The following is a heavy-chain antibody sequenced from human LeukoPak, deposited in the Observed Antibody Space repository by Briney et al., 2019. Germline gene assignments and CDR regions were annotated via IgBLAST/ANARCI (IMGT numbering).Heavy chain of an antibody. J-gene: IGHJ2*01. CDR1: GFTFSSYG. CDR3: ARDGGIAAIYWYFDL. V-gene: IGHV3-30*02. Sequence: PGGSLRLSCAASGFTFSSYGMHWVRQAPGKGLEWVAFIRYDGSNKYYADSVKGRFTISRDNSKNTLYLQMNSLRAEDTAVYYCARDGGIAAIYWYFDLWGRGTLVTVSP. CDR2: IRYDGSNK. D-gene: IGHD6-25*01.